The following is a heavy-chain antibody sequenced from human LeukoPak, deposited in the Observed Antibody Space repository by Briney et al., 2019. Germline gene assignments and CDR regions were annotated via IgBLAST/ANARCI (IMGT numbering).Heavy chain of an antibody. CDR1: GGTFSSHG. CDR2: IIPIFGTT. Sequence: SVKVSCKASGGTFSSHGINWVRQAPGQGLEWMARIIPIFGTTNYAQKFQGRVTITTDESTSTAYMELNSLRSEDMAVYYCAREPSSDSSGYYDYWGQGTLVTVSS. J-gene: IGHJ4*02. CDR3: AREPSSDSSGYYDY. D-gene: IGHD3-22*01. V-gene: IGHV1-69*05.